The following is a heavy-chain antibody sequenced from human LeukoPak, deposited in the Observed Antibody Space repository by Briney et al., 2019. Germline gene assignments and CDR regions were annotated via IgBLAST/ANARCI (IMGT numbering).Heavy chain of an antibody. Sequence: EASVKVSCKASGGTFSSYAISWVRQAPGQGLEWMGRIIPIFGTANYAQKLQGRVTITTDETTSTAYMELSSLRSEDTAVYYCARVPYDYVWGSYRYYFDYWGQGTLVTVSS. CDR2: IIPIFGTA. J-gene: IGHJ4*02. V-gene: IGHV1-69*05. CDR3: ARVPYDYVWGSYRYYFDY. D-gene: IGHD3-16*02. CDR1: GGTFSSYA.